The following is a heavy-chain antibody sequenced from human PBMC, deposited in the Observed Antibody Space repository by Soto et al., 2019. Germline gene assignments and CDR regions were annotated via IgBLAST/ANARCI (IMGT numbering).Heavy chain of an antibody. Sequence: QVQLVESGGGVVQPGRSLRLSCAASGFTFTNFGLHWVRQAPDKGLEWVAVLLYNGYTQYYADSVKGRFTISGDNSKNTLYLQMDSLQPEDTAVYYCARAPYVSSWPYYFDYWGLGTLVAVSS. CDR1: GFTFTNFG. V-gene: IGHV3-30*04. J-gene: IGHJ4*02. D-gene: IGHD6-13*01. CDR3: ARAPYVSSWPYYFDY. CDR2: LLYNGYTQ.